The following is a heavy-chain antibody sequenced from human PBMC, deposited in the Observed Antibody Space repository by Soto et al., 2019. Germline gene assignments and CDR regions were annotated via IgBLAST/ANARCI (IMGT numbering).Heavy chain of an antibody. D-gene: IGHD2-21*01. Sequence: QVQLVQSGAEVKKPGSSVKVSCKASGDTLSKYGVSWVRQAPGQGLEWMGGITPIFGTPTYAQRFQGRVTITADKSTSTSHLELTSLRSDDTAVYYFAQSRVGVLWGLVDVWGQGTTVTVSS. CDR3: AQSRVGVLWGLVDV. J-gene: IGHJ6*02. V-gene: IGHV1-69*06. CDR1: GDTLSKYG. CDR2: ITPIFGTP.